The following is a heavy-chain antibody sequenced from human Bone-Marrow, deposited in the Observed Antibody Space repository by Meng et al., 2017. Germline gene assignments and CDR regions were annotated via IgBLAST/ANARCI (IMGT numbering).Heavy chain of an antibody. J-gene: IGHJ4*02. V-gene: IGHV4-30-4*01. CDR2: IYYSGST. D-gene: IGHD2-2*01. CDR3: ARETISGIVVVPAAITS. Sequence: QVQLQESGPGLVKTSQTLSHTCTLSGGAISSVDYYWSWIRQPPGKGLEWIGYIYYSGSTYYNPSLKSRVTISVETSKNPFSLKLSSVTAADTAVYYCARETISGIVVVPAAITSWGQGTLVTVSS. CDR1: GGAISSVDYY.